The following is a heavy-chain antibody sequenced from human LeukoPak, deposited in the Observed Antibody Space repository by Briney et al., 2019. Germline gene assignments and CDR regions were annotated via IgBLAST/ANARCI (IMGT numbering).Heavy chain of an antibody. D-gene: IGHD5-18*01. CDR2: ISSSSSCI. CDR1: GFTFSSYW. J-gene: IGHJ4*02. CDR3: ATQGRGYSYGHYYFDY. V-gene: IGHV3-21*01. Sequence: GGSLRLSCAASGFTFSSYWMHWVRQAPGKGLEWVSSISSSSSCIYYADSVKGRFTISRDNAKNSLYLQMNSLRAEDTAVYYCATQGRGYSYGHYYFDYWGQGTLVTVSS.